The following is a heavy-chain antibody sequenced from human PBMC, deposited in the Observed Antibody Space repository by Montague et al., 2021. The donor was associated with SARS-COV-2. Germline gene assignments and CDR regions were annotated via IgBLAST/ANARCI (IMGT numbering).Heavy chain of an antibody. CDR3: ARIHIAAAGTGLDX. D-gene: IGHD6-13*01. V-gene: IGHV2-70*11. CDR1: GSSLSTSGMC. Sequence: PALVKPTQTLTLTCTFSGSSLSTSGMCVSWIRQPPGKALEWLARIDWDDDKYYSTSLKTRLTISKDTSKNQVVLTMTNMDPVDTATYYCARIHIAAAGTGLDXWGQGTLVTVSS. J-gene: IGHJ4*02. CDR2: IDWDDDK.